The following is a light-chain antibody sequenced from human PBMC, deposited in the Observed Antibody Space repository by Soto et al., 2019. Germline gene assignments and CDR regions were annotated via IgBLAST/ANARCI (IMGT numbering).Light chain of an antibody. J-gene: IGLJ1*01. CDR1: SSDVGSYNL. V-gene: IGLV2-23*01. Sequence: QSALTQPASVSGSPGQSITISCTGTSSDVGSYNLVSWYQQHPGKAPKLMIYEGSRRPSGVSNRFSGSKSGNTASLTISGLQAEDEADYYCCSYAGSTTFYVFGTGTKLTAL. CDR2: EGS. CDR3: CSYAGSTTFYV.